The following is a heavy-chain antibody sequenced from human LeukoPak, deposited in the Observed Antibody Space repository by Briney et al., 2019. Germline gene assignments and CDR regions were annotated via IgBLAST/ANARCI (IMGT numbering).Heavy chain of an antibody. CDR3: AREGYDSSGYYSGFDY. Sequence: SETLSLTCTVSGGSISSYYWSWIRQPPGKGLEWIGYIYYSGSTNYNPSLKSRVTISVDTSKNQFSLKPSSVTAADTAVYYCAREGYDSSGYYSGFDYWGQGTLVTVSS. D-gene: IGHD3-22*01. J-gene: IGHJ4*02. CDR1: GGSISSYY. CDR2: IYYSGST. V-gene: IGHV4-59*01.